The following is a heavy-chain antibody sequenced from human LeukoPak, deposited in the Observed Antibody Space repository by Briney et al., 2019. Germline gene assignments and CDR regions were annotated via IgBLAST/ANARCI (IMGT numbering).Heavy chain of an antibody. CDR1: GYTFTSYD. CDR3: ARAPSITGTTPPGY. Sequence: GASVKVSCKASGYTFTSYDINWVRQATGQGLECMGWMNPNSGNTGYAQKFQGRVTMTRNTSISTAYMELSSLRSEDTAVYYCARAPSITGTTPPGYWGQGTLVTVSS. J-gene: IGHJ4*02. V-gene: IGHV1-8*01. D-gene: IGHD1-7*01. CDR2: MNPNSGNT.